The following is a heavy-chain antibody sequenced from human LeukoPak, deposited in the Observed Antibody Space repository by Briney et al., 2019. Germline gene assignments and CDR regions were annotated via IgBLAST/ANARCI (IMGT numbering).Heavy chain of an antibody. CDR1: GYTFTSYG. D-gene: IGHD2-15*01. CDR3: ARTNEAGVAATLHY. CDR2: ISAYNGNT. Sequence: ASVKVSCKASGYTFTSYGISWVRQAPGQGLEWMGWISAYNGNTNYAQKLQGRVTMTTDTSTSTAYMELRSLRSGDTAVYYCARTNEAGVAATLHYWGQGTLVTVSS. J-gene: IGHJ4*02. V-gene: IGHV1-18*01.